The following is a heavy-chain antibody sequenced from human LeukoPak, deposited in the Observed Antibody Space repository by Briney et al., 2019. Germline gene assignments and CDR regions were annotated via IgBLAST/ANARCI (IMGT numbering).Heavy chain of an antibody. CDR3: ARDYCSSTSCYGGEGNWFDP. D-gene: IGHD2-2*01. CDR1: GYTFTSYA. CDR2: INAGNGNT. Sequence: ASVKVSCKASGYTFTSYAMHWERQAPGQRLEWMGWINAGNGNTKYSQKFQGRVTITRDTSASTAYMELSSLRSEDTAVYYCARDYCSSTSCYGGEGNWFDPWGQGTLVTVSS. J-gene: IGHJ5*02. V-gene: IGHV1-3*01.